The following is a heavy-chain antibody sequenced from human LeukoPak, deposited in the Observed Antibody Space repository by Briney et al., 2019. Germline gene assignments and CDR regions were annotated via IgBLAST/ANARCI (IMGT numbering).Heavy chain of an antibody. D-gene: IGHD3-10*01. J-gene: IGHJ6*02. CDR3: ARGGLIRGVIPGYYYYGLDV. V-gene: IGHV3-66*01. Sequence: PGGPLRLSCAASGFTVSSNYMSWVRQAPGKGLEWVSVIYTDGSSYYADSVKGRFTISRDNSRNTLDLQMDSLRAEDTAVYHCARGGLIRGVIPGYYYYGLDVWGQGTTVTVSS. CDR2: IYTDGSS. CDR1: GFTVSSNY.